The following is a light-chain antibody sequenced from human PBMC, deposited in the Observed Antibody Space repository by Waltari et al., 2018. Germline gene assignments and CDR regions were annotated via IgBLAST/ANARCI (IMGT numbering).Light chain of an antibody. Sequence: SALTQPDSVSGSPAQSITISCSAFSRVSRAHEYVSWYQQHPGKAPKVIIYDVSNRPAGVSTRFSGSKSGSSASLTISGLQAEDEADYYCSSFTSSTTGIFGGGTKLTVL. CDR1: SRVSRAHEY. CDR2: DVS. V-gene: IGLV2-14*01. CDR3: SSFTSSTTGI. J-gene: IGLJ2*01.